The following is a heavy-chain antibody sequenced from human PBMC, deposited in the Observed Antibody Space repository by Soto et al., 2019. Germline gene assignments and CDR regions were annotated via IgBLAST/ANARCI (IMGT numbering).Heavy chain of an antibody. V-gene: IGHV3-33*01. Sequence: GGSLRLSCAASGFTFSSYGMHWVRQAPGKGLEWVAVIWYDGSNKYYADSVKGRFTISRDNSKNTLYLQMNSLRAEDTAVYYCARDGSSGYYPSGFDYWGQGTLVTVSS. CDR3: ARDGSSGYYPSGFDY. J-gene: IGHJ4*02. CDR2: IWYDGSNK. CDR1: GFTFSSYG. D-gene: IGHD3-22*01.